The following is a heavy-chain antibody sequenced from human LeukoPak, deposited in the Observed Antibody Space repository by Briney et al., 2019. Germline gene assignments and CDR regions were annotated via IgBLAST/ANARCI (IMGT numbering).Heavy chain of an antibody. CDR2: ISSSGYTI. J-gene: IGHJ4*02. CDR3: ARFLRRGTFDY. CDR1: GFTFSNYE. Sequence: GGSLRLSCAASGFTFSNYEMNWVRQAPGKGLEWVSYISSSGYTIYYADSVKGRFTISRDNAKNSLYLQMDSLSAEDTAVYFCARFLRRGTFDYWGQGTLVTVSS. V-gene: IGHV3-48*03. D-gene: IGHD3-3*01.